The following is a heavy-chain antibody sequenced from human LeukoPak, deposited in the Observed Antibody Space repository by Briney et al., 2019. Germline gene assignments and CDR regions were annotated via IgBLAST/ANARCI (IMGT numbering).Heavy chain of an antibody. CDR1: GGSFSGYY. Sequence: SETLSLTCAGDGGSFSGYYCSWIRQPAGYGLAWIGEITHSGSTNYNPSLKSRVTISVDTSKNQFSLKLSSVSAADTAVYYCARGLRYCSSTSCLAWFEPWGQGTLVTVSS. CDR2: ITHSGST. CDR3: ARGLRYCSSTSCLAWFEP. V-gene: IGHV4-34*01. D-gene: IGHD2-2*01. J-gene: IGHJ5*02.